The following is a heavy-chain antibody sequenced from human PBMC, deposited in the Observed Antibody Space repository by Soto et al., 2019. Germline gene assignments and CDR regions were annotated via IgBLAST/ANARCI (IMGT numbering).Heavy chain of an antibody. CDR2: IFWNDET. D-gene: IGHD2-21*01. Sequence: QVTLKESGPVLVKPTETLTLTCTVSGFSLSNARMGVSWIRQPPGKALEWLAHIFWNDETAYSTSLKTRLTISKDTSKRQVVLTMANMDPADTATYYCARTVARMDLDYWGQGTLVTVSS. V-gene: IGHV2-26*02. J-gene: IGHJ4*02. CDR1: GFSLSNARMG. CDR3: ARTVARMDLDY.